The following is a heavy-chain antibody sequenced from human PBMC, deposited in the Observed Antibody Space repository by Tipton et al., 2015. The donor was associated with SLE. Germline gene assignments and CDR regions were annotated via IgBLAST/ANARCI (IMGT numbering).Heavy chain of an antibody. CDR1: GGSISSHY. CDR3: ARDGGNYFDY. V-gene: IGHV4-59*11. Sequence: TLSLTCTVSGGSISSHYWSWIRQPPGKGLEWIGYIYYSGSTYYNPSLKSRVTISVDTSKNLFSLKLSSVTAADTAVYYCARDGGNYFDYWGQGTLVTVSS. J-gene: IGHJ4*02. D-gene: IGHD4-23*01. CDR2: IYYSGST.